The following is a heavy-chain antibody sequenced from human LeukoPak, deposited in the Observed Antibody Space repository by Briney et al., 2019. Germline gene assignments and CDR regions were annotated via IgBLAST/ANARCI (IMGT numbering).Heavy chain of an antibody. Sequence: PGGSLRLSCAASGFTFDDYAMHWVPQAPGKGLEGVSGISWNSGSIGYADSVKGRFTISRDNAKNSLYLQMNSLRAEDTALYYCAKDGDGYNPPYFDYWGQGTLVTVSS. D-gene: IGHD5-24*01. CDR1: GFTFDDYA. J-gene: IGHJ4*02. CDR2: ISWNSGSI. CDR3: AKDGDGYNPPYFDY. V-gene: IGHV3-9*01.